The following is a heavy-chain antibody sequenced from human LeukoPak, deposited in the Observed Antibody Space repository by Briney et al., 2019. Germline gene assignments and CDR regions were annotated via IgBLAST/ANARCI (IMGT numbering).Heavy chain of an antibody. V-gene: IGHV3-48*03. D-gene: IGHD3-10*01. Sequence: GGSLRLSCAASGFTFSSCEMNWVRQAPGKGLEWLSYISNSGSSKYYADSVRGRFTISRDNAKNSLYLQMNSLRAEDTAVYYCARARVPGELNYWGQGTLVTVAS. CDR1: GFTFSSCE. CDR2: ISNSGSSK. CDR3: ARARVPGELNY. J-gene: IGHJ4*02.